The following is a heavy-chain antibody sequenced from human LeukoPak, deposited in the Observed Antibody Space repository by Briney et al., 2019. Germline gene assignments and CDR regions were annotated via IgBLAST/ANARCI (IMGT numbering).Heavy chain of an antibody. J-gene: IGHJ4*02. Sequence: GGSLRLSCAASGFTFSTYWMSWVRQAPGKGLEWVANIKQDGGDKYYVDSVKGRFTISRDNANDSLYLQMNSLRAEDTALYYCARDYMYTTDYWGQGTLVTVSS. D-gene: IGHD2-8*01. CDR2: IKQDGGDK. CDR1: GFTFSTYW. V-gene: IGHV3-7*01. CDR3: ARDYMYTTDY.